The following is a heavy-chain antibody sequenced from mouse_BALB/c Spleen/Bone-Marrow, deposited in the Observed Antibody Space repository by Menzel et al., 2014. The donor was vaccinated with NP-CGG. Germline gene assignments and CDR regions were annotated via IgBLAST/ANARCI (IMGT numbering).Heavy chain of an antibody. J-gene: IGHJ2*01. D-gene: IGHD1-1*01. CDR2: IRNKANGYTT. CDR3: ARDMGLLRFDY. Sequence: VQLKESGGGLVQPGGSLRLSCATSGFTFTDYYMSWVRQPPGKALEWLGFIRNKANGYTTEYSASVKGRFTISRDNSQSILYFQMNTLRAEDSATYYCARDMGLLRFDYWGQGTTLTVSS. CDR1: GFTFTDYY. V-gene: IGHV7-3*02.